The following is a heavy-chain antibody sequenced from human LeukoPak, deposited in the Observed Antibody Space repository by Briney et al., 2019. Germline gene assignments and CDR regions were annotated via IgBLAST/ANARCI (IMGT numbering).Heavy chain of an antibody. D-gene: IGHD4-23*01. CDR2: MNSDASST. J-gene: IGHJ4*02. V-gene: IGHV3-74*03. Sequence: GGALRLSCVASGFTFTNYWMHWVRQAPGKGLVRVARMNSDASSTTYAESVKGRFIISRDNAKRELYLKMSSLRAEDTAVYYCARGPDYGGPLRGQGTLVTVSP. CDR1: GFTFTNYW. CDR3: ARGPDYGGPL.